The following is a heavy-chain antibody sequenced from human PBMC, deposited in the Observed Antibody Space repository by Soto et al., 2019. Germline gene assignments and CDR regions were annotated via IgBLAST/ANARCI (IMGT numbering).Heavy chain of an antibody. CDR2: IYYSGST. CDR1: GGSISSGGYY. CDR3: ARGRPYSSSWVDY. Sequence: SETLSLTCTVSGGSISSGGYYWSWIRQHPGKGLEWIGYIYYSGSTYYNQSLKSRVTISVDTSKNQFSLKLSSVTAADTAVYYCARGRPYSSSWVDYWGQGTLVTVSS. V-gene: IGHV4-31*03. J-gene: IGHJ4*02. D-gene: IGHD6-13*01.